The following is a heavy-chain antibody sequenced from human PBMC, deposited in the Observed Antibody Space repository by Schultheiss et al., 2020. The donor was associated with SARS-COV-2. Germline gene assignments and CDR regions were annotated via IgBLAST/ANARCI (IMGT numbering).Heavy chain of an antibody. CDR1: GFTVSSYS. V-gene: IGHV3-30*03. J-gene: IGHJ4*02. CDR2: ISYDGSNK. CDR3: ARVEMATESDY. D-gene: IGHD5-24*01. Sequence: GGSLRLSCAASGFTVSSYSMNWVRQAPGKGLEWVAVISYDGSNKYYADSVKGRFTISRDNSKNTLYLQMNSLRAEDTAVYYCARVEMATESDYWGQGTLVTVSS.